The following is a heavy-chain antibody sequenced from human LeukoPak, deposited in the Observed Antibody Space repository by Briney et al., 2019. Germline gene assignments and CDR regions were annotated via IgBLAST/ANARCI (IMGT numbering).Heavy chain of an antibody. CDR3: ARGVATTDY. CDR2: ISSDGSNE. Sequence: GGSLRLSCVASGFTFSSFSVHWVRQAPGEGLEWVSAISSDGSNEHYADSVKGRFTVSRDNSKNTVYLQMNCLRPEDTAVYYCARGVATTDYWGRGTLVTVSS. J-gene: IGHJ4*02. CDR1: GFTFSSFS. V-gene: IGHV3-30*04. D-gene: IGHD5-12*01.